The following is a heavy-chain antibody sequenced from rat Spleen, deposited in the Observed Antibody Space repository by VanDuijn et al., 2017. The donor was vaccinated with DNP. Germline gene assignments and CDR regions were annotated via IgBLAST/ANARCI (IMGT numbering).Heavy chain of an antibody. J-gene: IGHJ2*01. D-gene: IGHD3-7*01. CDR2: ISPSGGYT. V-gene: IGHV5-19*01. Sequence: EVQLVESGGGLVQPGRSLKLSCAASGFTFSNYGMAWVRQTPTKGLEWVASISPSGGYTYYRDSVKGRFTISRDNARSTLYLQMDSLRSEDTATYYCATDLTDYWGQGVMVTVSS. CDR1: GFTFSNYG. CDR3: ATDLTDY.